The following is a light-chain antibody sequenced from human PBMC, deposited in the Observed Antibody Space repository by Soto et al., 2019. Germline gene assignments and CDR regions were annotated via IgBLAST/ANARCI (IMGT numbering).Light chain of an antibody. Sequence: QSALTQPASVSGSPGQSITISCTGTSSDVGGYNYVSWYQQHRGKAPKLMIYDVSNRPSGVSNRFSGSKSGNTASLTISGLQAEDEADYYGSSYTSSSSYVFGTGTKVTVL. CDR1: SSDVGGYNY. V-gene: IGLV2-14*01. J-gene: IGLJ1*01. CDR3: SSYTSSSSYV. CDR2: DVS.